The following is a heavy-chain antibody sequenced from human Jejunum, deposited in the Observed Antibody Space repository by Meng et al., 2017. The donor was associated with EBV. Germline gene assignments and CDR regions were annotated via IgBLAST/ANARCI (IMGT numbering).Heavy chain of an antibody. CDR1: YFSVSSDF. Sequence: VEAAEGMTPPGASLVSSMATCYFSVSSDFMGVVRESPEQVQGRGSINSTAGSIFYADTFKGRFTITRDKSKSTVYLQMTSLKAEDTAVYYCARHRDVDYRLHYWGQGTLVTVSS. CDR3: ARHRDVDYRLHY. D-gene: IGHD4/OR15-4a*01. CDR2: NSTAGSI. J-gene: IGHJ4*02. V-gene: IGHV3-53*01.